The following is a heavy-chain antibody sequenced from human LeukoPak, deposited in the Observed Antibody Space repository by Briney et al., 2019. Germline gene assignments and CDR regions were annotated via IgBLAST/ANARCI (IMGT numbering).Heavy chain of an antibody. Sequence: GASVKVSCKASGYTFSSYGISWVRQAPGQGLEWMGWISGYNGNTNYVQKFQGRVTMTSDTSTSTAYMELRSLRSDDTAVYYCAREILGCCSGGNCYEGDYWGQGTLVTVSS. CDR2: ISGYNGNT. CDR3: AREILGCCSGGNCYEGDY. CDR1: GYTFSSYG. J-gene: IGHJ4*02. D-gene: IGHD2-15*01. V-gene: IGHV1-18*01.